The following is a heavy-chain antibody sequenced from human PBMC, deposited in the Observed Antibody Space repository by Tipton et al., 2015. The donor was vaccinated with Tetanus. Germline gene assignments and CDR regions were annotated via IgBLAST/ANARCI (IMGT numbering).Heavy chain of an antibody. V-gene: IGHV1-2*02. Sequence: QSGAEVKKPGASVKVSCKASGYTFIGHYMHWVRQAPGQGLEWMGWINTHNGDTDYAQRFQGRVSMTTDTSTSTAYMELRGLRSDDTALYFCVRDKVGGITGFDHWGQGTLVTVSS. D-gene: IGHD1-26*01. CDR2: INTHNGDT. J-gene: IGHJ4*02. CDR1: GYTFIGHY. CDR3: VRDKVGGITGFDH.